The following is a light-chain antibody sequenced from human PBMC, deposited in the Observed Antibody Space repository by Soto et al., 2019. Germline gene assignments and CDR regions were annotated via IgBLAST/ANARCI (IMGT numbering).Light chain of an antibody. V-gene: IGKV2-30*01. J-gene: IGKJ1*01. CDR3: MQGTHWPWT. CDR1: QGLVNSDGNTY. CDR2: QVS. Sequence: DVVMTQSPLSLPVTLGQPASISCRSSQGLVNSDGNTYLNWFQQRPGQSPRRLIYQVSKRDSGVPDRFSGSGSGTDFTLQISRVEADDVGVYYCMQGTHWPWTFGQGTKVEIE.